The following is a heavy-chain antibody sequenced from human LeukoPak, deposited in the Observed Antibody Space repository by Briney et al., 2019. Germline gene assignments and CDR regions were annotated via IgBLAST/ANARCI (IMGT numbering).Heavy chain of an antibody. CDR2: IYYSGST. CDR3: ARGNTYGDYVGWYWFDP. J-gene: IGHJ5*02. V-gene: IGHV4-59*01. Sequence: SETLSLTCTVSGASISPYNWNWIRQPPGKGLEWIGYIYYSGSTNYNPSLKSRVTISVDTSKNQFSLQLSSVTAADTAVYYCARGNTYGDYVGWYWFDPRGQGTLVTVSS. D-gene: IGHD4-17*01. CDR1: GASISPYN.